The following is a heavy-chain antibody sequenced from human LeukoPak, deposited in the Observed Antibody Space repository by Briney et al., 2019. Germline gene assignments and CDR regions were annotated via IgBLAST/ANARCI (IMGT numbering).Heavy chain of an antibody. V-gene: IGHV3-9*01. D-gene: IGHD3-10*01. Sequence: GRSLRLSCAASGFTFGDCAIHWVRQAPGKGLEWVSGISWKSDIIDYADSVAGRFTISRDNAKSSLYLQMNNLRPEDTALYYCAKDQVAGATVARGSIRDDAFDLWGHGTMVTVS. J-gene: IGHJ3*01. CDR3: AKDQVAGATVARGSIRDDAFDL. CDR2: ISWKSDII. CDR1: GFTFGDCA.